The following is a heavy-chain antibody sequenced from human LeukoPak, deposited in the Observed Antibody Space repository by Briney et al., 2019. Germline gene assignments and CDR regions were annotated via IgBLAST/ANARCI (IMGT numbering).Heavy chain of an antibody. CDR3: ARGRNIEMTTMSGGSDY. Sequence: GASVKVSRKASGYTFTDYYMHWVRQAPGQGLEWMGWLNPNSGDTNYAQKFQGRVSMTRDTSISTAYMDLSDLRSDDTAVYYCARGRNIEMTTMSGGSDYWGQGTLVTVSS. D-gene: IGHD5-24*01. J-gene: IGHJ4*02. V-gene: IGHV1-2*02. CDR2: LNPNSGDT. CDR1: GYTFTDYY.